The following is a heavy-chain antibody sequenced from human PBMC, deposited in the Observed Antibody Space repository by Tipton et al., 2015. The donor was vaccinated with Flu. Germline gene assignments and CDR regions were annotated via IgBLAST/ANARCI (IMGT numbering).Heavy chain of an antibody. CDR1: GDSISSGGNY. CDR3: ARDQGFGGGLTYDYYAMDV. D-gene: IGHD3-10*01. Sequence: TLSLTCTVSGDSISSGGNYWSWIRQRPGKGLEWIGGIYYSGSTYYNPSLKSRLTISIDTSMNQFSLKLSSVTAADTAVYYCARDQGFGGGLTYDYYAMDVWGQGATVTVSS. CDR2: IYYSGST. V-gene: IGHV4-31*03. J-gene: IGHJ6*02.